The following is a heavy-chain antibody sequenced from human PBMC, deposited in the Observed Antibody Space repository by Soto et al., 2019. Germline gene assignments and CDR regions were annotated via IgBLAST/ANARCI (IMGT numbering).Heavy chain of an antibody. J-gene: IGHJ4*02. Sequence: QVQLVESGGGVVQPGRSLRLSCAASGFTFSSYGMHWVRQAPGKGLEWVAVIWYDGSNKYYADSVKGRFTISRDNSKNTLYLQMNSLRAEDTAVYYCARDPRTGLKYYFDYWGQGPLVTVSS. D-gene: IGHD1-1*01. CDR2: IWYDGSNK. CDR3: ARDPRTGLKYYFDY. CDR1: GFTFSSYG. V-gene: IGHV3-33*01.